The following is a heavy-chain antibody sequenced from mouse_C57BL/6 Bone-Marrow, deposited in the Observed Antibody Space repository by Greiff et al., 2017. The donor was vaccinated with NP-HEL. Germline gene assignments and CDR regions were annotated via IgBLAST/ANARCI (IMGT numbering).Heavy chain of an antibody. D-gene: IGHD1-1*01. CDR3: ALITTVEDY. V-gene: IGHV1-82*01. CDR2: IYPGDGDT. J-gene: IGHJ2*01. CDR1: GYAFSSSW. Sequence: VQLKESGPELVKPGASVKISCKASGYAFSSSWMNWVKQRPGKGLEWIGRIYPGDGDTNYNGKFKGKATLTADKSSSTAYMQLSSLTSEDSAVYFCALITTVEDYWGQGTTLTVSS.